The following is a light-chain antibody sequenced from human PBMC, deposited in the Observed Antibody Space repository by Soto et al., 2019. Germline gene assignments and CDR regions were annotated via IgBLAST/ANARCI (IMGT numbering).Light chain of an antibody. CDR3: QHYGFSLIT. V-gene: IGKV3-20*01. J-gene: IGKJ5*01. CDR1: QSVSGSH. Sequence: ESVFTRSPVNLSLSPGDRSTVSCRASQSVSGSHLAWYQQRPGQAPRLLIYAASSRATGIPDRFSGSGSGTDFTLSIRRLEPEDFAVYYCQHYGFSLITFGQGTRLEIK. CDR2: AAS.